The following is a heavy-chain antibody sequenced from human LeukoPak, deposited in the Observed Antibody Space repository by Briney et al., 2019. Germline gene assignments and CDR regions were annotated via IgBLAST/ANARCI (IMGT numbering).Heavy chain of an antibody. Sequence: ASVNVSCKASGYTFTRYYMHWVRQAPGQGPEWMGIISPSGASTSYAQKFQGGVTMTRDTSTSTVYMELSSLRSEDTAVYYCARGRIQLMTYYYYYYMDVWGKGTTVTVSS. CDR1: GYTFTRYY. D-gene: IGHD5-18*01. J-gene: IGHJ6*03. V-gene: IGHV1-46*01. CDR2: ISPSGAST. CDR3: ARGRIQLMTYYYYYYMDV.